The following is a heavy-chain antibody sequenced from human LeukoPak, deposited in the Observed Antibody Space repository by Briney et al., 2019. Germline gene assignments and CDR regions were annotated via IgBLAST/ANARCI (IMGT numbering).Heavy chain of an antibody. J-gene: IGHJ5*02. CDR1: GGSFNDYY. CDR2: IYYSGST. CDR3: ARAAIGKYDFWSGYPRWFDP. V-gene: IGHV4-39*07. D-gene: IGHD3-3*01. Sequence: SETLSLTCTVSGGSFNDYYWTWIRQPPGKGLEWIGSIYYSGSTYYNPSLKSRVTISVDTSKNQFSLKLSSVTAADTAVYYCARAAIGKYDFWSGYPRWFDPWGQGTLVTVSS.